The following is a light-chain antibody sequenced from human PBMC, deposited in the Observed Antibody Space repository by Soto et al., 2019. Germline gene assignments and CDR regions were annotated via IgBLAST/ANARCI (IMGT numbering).Light chain of an antibody. CDR2: EGI. CDR1: SSTVGGFNV. J-gene: IGLJ2*01. Sequence: QSALTQPASVSGSPGQSITISCTGTSSTVGGFNVVSWYQQHPGKAPKVIIYEGIKRPSGVSDRFSGSKSGDTASLTISGLQAEDEADYYCSSYTTMNTLVFGGGTKSPS. V-gene: IGLV2-14*02. CDR3: SSYTTMNTLV.